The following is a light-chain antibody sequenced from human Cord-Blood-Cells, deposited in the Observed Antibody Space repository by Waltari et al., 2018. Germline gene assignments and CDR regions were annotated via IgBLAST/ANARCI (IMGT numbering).Light chain of an antibody. V-gene: IGLV2-14*01. CDR1: SSDVGGYKY. CDR2: DVS. CDR3: SSYTSSSTWV. Sequence: QSALTQPASVSGSPGQSITISCTGTSSDVGGYKYGSWYQQHPGKAPKLMIYDVSKRPSGVSNRFSGSKSGNTASLTISGLQAEDEADYYCSSYTSSSTWVFGGGTKLTVL. J-gene: IGLJ3*02.